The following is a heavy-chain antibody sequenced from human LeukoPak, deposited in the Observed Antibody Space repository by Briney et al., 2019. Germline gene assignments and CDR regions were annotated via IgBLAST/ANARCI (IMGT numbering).Heavy chain of an antibody. V-gene: IGHV4-4*02. J-gene: IGHJ4*02. Sequence: KPSGTLSLTCAVSGGSISSSNWWSWVRQPPGKGLEWIGEIYHSGSTNYNPSLKSRVTISVDKSKNQFSLKLSSVTAADTAVYYCAKIPQVATVTVPYFDHWGQGTLVTVSS. CDR3: AKIPQVATVTVPYFDH. CDR1: GGSISSSNW. D-gene: IGHD2-21*01. CDR2: IYHSGST.